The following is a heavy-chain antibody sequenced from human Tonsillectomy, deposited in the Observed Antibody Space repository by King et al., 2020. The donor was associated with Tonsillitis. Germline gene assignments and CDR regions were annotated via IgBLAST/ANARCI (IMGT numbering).Heavy chain of an antibody. D-gene: IGHD6-13*01. Sequence: DVQLVESGGGLVQPGRALRLSCTAFGFTFCDYAMSWVRQAPGKGLEWVGFIRSKAYGGTTEYAALVKGRFTISRDDSKSIAYLEMNSLKTEDTAVYYCTRVKSSSWDDYWGQGTLVTVSS. CDR2: IRSKAYGGTT. CDR3: TRVKSSSWDDY. V-gene: IGHV3-49*04. CDR1: GFTFCDYA. J-gene: IGHJ4*02.